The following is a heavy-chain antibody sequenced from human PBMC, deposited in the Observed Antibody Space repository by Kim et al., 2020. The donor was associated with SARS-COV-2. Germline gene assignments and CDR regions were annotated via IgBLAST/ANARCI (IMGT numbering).Heavy chain of an antibody. J-gene: IGHJ2*01. CDR1: GFTFSSYG. CDR2: IWYDGSNK. Sequence: GGSLRLSCAASGFTFSSYGMHWVRQAPGKGLEWVAVIWYDGSNKYYADSVKGRFTISRDNSKNTLYLQMNSLRAEDTAVYYCASDLCSSTSCQYWYFDLWGRGTLVTVSS. D-gene: IGHD2-2*01. V-gene: IGHV3-33*01. CDR3: ASDLCSSTSCQYWYFDL.